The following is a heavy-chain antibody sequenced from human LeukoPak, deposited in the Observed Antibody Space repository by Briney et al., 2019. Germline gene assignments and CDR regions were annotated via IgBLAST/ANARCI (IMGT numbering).Heavy chain of an antibody. J-gene: IGHJ4*02. D-gene: IGHD6-13*01. Sequence: PGGSLRLSCAASGFTFSSYWMHWVRQAPGKGLVWVSRINSDGSSTSCADFVKGRFTISRDNSNNTLYLQMNSLRAEDTAVYYCAKILGAAANVPFDYWGQGTLVTVSS. CDR2: INSDGSST. CDR3: AKILGAAANVPFDY. CDR1: GFTFSSYW. V-gene: IGHV3-74*01.